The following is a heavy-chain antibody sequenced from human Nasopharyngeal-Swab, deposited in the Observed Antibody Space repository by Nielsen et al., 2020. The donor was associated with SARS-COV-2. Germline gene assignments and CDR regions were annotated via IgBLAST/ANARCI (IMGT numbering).Heavy chain of an antibody. V-gene: IGHV4-59*13. CDR2: VDSSGST. CDR1: GGSISNYY. J-gene: IGHJ6*02. Sequence: SETLSLTCSVSGGSISNYYWSWIRQPPGKGLEWIGCVDSSGSTNYKPSLKSRVTISVDTSKNQFSLNLSSVTAADTAVYYCGRGACSITTCYENVDVWGQGTTVTVSS. CDR3: GRGACSITTCYENVDV. D-gene: IGHD2-2*01.